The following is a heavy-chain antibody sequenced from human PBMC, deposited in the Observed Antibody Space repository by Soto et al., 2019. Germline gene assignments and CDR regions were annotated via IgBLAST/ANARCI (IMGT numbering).Heavy chain of an antibody. J-gene: IGHJ4*02. CDR1: GGSFSGYF. Sequence: QVQLQQWGAGLLKPSETLSLSCAVYGGSFSGYFWTWIRQPPGKGLEWIGEINHSGSINYNASLRSRGSISVDTSENQCSLRLTSVTAADTAVYYCVRGQWLPRGEYWGQGTLVTVSS. V-gene: IGHV4-34*01. CDR3: VRGQWLPRGEY. CDR2: INHSGSI. D-gene: IGHD6-19*01.